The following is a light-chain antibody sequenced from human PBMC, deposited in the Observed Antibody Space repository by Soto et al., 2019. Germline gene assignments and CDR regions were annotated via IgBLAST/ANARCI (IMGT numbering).Light chain of an antibody. CDR1: TGAVTTGHF. CDR3: LLFHSGAYV. CDR2: DTN. Sequence: QAVVTQEPSVTVAPGGTVTLTCGSSTGAVTTGHFPYWFQQKPGQAPRTLIYDTNYKLSWTPDRFSGSLLGGQAALTPSGAQPEDEAEYYCLLFHSGAYVFGTGTKLTVL. V-gene: IGLV7-46*01. J-gene: IGLJ1*01.